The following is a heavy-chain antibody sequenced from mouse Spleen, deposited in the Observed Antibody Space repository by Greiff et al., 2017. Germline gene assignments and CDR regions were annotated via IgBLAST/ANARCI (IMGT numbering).Heavy chain of an antibody. CDR2: IYPGSGST. V-gene: IGHV1-55*01. CDR1: GYNFTSYW. CDR3: ARRSWDYDGFNFDY. J-gene: IGHJ2*01. D-gene: IGHD2-4*01. Sequence: QVQLQQPGAELVKPGTSVKLSCKASGYNFTSYWINWVKLRPGQGLEWIGDIYPGSGSTNYNEKFKSKATLTVDTSSSTAYMQLSSLASEDSALYYCARRSWDYDGFNFDYWGQGTTLTVSS.